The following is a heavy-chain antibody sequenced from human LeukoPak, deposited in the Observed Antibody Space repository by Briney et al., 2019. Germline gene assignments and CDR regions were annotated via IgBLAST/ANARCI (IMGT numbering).Heavy chain of an antibody. CDR2: ISGSGGST. D-gene: IGHD6-13*01. J-gene: IGHJ4*02. Sequence: GGTLRLSCAASGFTFSSYGMSWVRQAPGKGLEWVSAISGSGGSTYYADSVKGRFTISRDNSKNSLYLQMNSLRAEDTALYYCAKARGEQQLVLLIDYWGQGTLVTVSS. V-gene: IGHV3-23*01. CDR3: AKARGEQQLVLLIDY. CDR1: GFTFSSYG.